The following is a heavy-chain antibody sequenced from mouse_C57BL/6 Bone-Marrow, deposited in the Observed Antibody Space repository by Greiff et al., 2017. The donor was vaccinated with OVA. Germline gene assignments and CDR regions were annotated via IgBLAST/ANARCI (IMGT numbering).Heavy chain of an antibody. CDR3: AGWLRRGYWYFDV. Sequence: QVQLQRPGTELVKPGASVKLSCKASGYTFTSYWMHWVKQRPGQGLEWIGNINPSNGGTNYNEKFKSKATLTVDKSSSPAYMQLSSLTSEDSAVYYCAGWLRRGYWYFDVWGTGTTVTVSS. J-gene: IGHJ1*03. CDR2: INPSNGGT. CDR1: GYTFTSYW. D-gene: IGHD2-2*01. V-gene: IGHV1-53*01.